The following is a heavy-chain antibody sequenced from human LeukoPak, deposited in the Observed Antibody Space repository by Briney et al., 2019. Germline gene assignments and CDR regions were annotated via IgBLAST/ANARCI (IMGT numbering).Heavy chain of an antibody. J-gene: IGHJ3*01. V-gene: IGHV1-3*03. CDR3: ARERGIRDAFDF. Sequence: GASVKVSCKASGYTFTSYTIHWVRQAAGQSLEWMGWISVGNGDSKRSQEFQGRVRLTRDTSATTAYLEVSSLRPEDMAVYYCARERGIRDAFDFWGQGTMVTVSS. CDR1: GYTFTSYT. D-gene: IGHD1-14*01. CDR2: ISVGNGDS.